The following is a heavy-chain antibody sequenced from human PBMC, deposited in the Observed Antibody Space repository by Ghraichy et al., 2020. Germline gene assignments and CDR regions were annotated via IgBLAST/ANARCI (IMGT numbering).Heavy chain of an antibody. D-gene: IGHD5-24*01. CDR2: IYPGDSDT. V-gene: IGHV5-51*01. J-gene: IGHJ4*02. CDR3: ARQESEMATPYFFDY. CDR1: GYSFINYY. Sequence: GESLNISCKGSGYSFINYYIAWVRQMPGKGLEWMGIIYPGDSDTRYSPSFQGQVTISVDKSISTAYLQWSSLKASDTAMYYCARQESEMATPYFFDYWGQGTLVTVSP.